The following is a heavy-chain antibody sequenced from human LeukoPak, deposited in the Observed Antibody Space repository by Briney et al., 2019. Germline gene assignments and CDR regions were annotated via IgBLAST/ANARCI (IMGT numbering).Heavy chain of an antibody. CDR3: ARGNDYGDYADAFDI. Sequence: PSETLSLTCTVSGGSISSYYWSWIRQPPGKGLEWIGYIYYSGSTNYNPSLKSRVTISVDRSKNQFSLKLSSVTAADTAVYYCARGNDYGDYADAFDIWGQGTMVAVSS. V-gene: IGHV4-59*12. CDR2: IYYSGST. CDR1: GGSISSYY. J-gene: IGHJ3*02. D-gene: IGHD4-17*01.